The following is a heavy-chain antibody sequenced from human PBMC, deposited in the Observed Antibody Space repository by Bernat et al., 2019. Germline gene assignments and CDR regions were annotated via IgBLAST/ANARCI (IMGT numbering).Heavy chain of an antibody. CDR2: ISAYNGNT. V-gene: IGHV1-18*01. CDR3: AREKVVTIFGVRTRRHRRGDAFEI. Sequence: QVQLVQSGAEVKKPGASVKVSCKASGYTFTSYGISWVRQAPGQGLEWMGWISAYNGNTNYAQKLQGRVPMTTDTSTSTGYRELRSLSSDDTAVYYCAREKVVTIFGVRTRRHRRGDAFEIWGQGTMVTVSS. D-gene: IGHD3-3*01. CDR1: GYTFTSYG. J-gene: IGHJ3*02.